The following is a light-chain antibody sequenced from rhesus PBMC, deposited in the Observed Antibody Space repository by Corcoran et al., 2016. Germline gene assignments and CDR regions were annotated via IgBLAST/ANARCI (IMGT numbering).Light chain of an antibody. CDR3: QQSSNLSHS. J-gene: IGKJ2*01. CDR2: GAS. V-gene: IGKV3-31*02. CDR1: QSVSSS. Sequence: EIVMTQSPATLSLSPGETATISCRTSQSVSSSLAWYQQKPGQAPRLLLSGASRRDTGILDRFGGSGAGTDFTLTISSLEPEDVGVYYCQQSSNLSHSFGQGTKVEIK.